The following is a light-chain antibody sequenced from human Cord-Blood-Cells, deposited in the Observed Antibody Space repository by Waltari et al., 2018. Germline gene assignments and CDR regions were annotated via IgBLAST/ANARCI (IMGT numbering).Light chain of an antibody. CDR3: AAWDDSLSGYV. Sequence: QSVLTQPPSASGTPGQRVTLSCSGTRSNTGSNYVSWYQQLPGTAPKLLIYRNNQRPSGVPDRFSGSKSGTSASLAISGLRSEDEADYYCAAWDDSLSGYVFGTGTKVTVL. CDR2: RNN. V-gene: IGLV1-47*01. CDR1: RSNTGSNY. J-gene: IGLJ1*01.